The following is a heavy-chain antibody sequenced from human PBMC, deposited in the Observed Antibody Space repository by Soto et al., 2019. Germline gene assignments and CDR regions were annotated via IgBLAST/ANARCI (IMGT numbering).Heavy chain of an antibody. CDR1: GGSISSGGYS. J-gene: IGHJ5*02. CDR3: ARAECSGGSCYSGWFDP. CDR2: IYHSGST. D-gene: IGHD2-15*01. V-gene: IGHV4-30-2*01. Sequence: SETLSLTCAVSGGSISSGGYSWSWIRQPPGKGLEWIGYIYHSGSTYYNPSLKSRVTISVDRSKNQFSLKLSSVTAADTAVYYCARAECSGGSCYSGWFDPWGQGTLVTVSS.